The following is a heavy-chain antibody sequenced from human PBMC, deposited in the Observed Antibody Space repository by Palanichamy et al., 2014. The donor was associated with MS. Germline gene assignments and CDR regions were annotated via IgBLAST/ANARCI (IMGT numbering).Heavy chain of an antibody. J-gene: IGHJ4*02. CDR1: GFSFNDFG. D-gene: IGHD7-27*01. Sequence: EVQLVESGGDIIQPGWSLRLSCKASGFSFNDFGMSWVRQAPGKGLEWVSTISNSGENTHYADSVKGRFTISRDNSQNTVFLQMNSLRVEDTALYYCAKDAGDPNICLFDYWGQGVLVTVSS. V-gene: IGHV3-23*04. CDR2: ISNSGENT. CDR3: AKDAGDPNICLFDY.